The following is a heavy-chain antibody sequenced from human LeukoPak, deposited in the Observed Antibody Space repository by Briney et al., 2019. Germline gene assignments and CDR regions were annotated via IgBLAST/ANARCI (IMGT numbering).Heavy chain of an antibody. D-gene: IGHD3-9*01. J-gene: IGHJ4*02. Sequence: PSQTLSLPCTVSGDSISSGGYYWSWIRQHPGKGLEWIGYIYYSGSTYYNPSLKSRVTISVDTSKNQFSLKLSSVTAADTAVYYCARGRYFDWSYYFDYWGQGTLVTVSS. CDR1: GDSISSGGYY. V-gene: IGHV4-31*03. CDR3: ARGRYFDWSYYFDY. CDR2: IYYSGST.